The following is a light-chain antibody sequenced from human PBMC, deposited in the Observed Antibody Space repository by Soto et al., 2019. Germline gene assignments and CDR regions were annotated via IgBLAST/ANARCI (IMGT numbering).Light chain of an antibody. CDR3: SSYAVSNRV. CDR1: SSDVGAYNY. V-gene: IGLV2-8*01. CDR2: EVS. Sequence: QSALTQPPSASGSPGQSVTISCTGTSSDVGAYNYVSWYQQHPGKAPKLMIYEVSKRPSGVPDRFSGSKSGNTASLTVSGLQAEDEADYYCSSYAVSNRVFGGGTKLTVL. J-gene: IGLJ2*01.